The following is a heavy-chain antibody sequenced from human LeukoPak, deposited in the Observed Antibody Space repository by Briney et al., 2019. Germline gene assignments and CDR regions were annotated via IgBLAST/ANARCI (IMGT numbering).Heavy chain of an antibody. Sequence: GGSLRLSCAASGFTFSSYAMSWVRQAPGRGLEWVSATSGSGGSTYYADSVKGRFTISRDNSKNTLYLQMNSLRAEDTAVYYCAKASNYGSGSYYPRGVDYWGQGTLVTVSS. CDR1: GFTFSSYA. J-gene: IGHJ4*02. CDR3: AKASNYGSGSYYPRGVDY. CDR2: TSGSGGST. V-gene: IGHV3-23*01. D-gene: IGHD3-10*01.